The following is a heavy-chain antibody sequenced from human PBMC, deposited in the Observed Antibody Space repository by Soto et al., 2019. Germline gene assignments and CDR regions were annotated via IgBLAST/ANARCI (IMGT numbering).Heavy chain of an antibody. Sequence: QVQLVQSGAEVKKPGSSVRVSCKASGATLDTFINYGITWVRQAPGQGLEWMGGIIPVFGAANHAQKVQGRVTISADKSTGTVEMGLSSPRSDDTAVYYCARGAATKILVHMCDALEIWGQGTMVTVSS. CDR2: IIPVFGAA. CDR1: GATLDTFINYG. D-gene: IGHD6-25*01. V-gene: IGHV1-69*14. J-gene: IGHJ3*02. CDR3: ARGAATKILVHMCDALEI.